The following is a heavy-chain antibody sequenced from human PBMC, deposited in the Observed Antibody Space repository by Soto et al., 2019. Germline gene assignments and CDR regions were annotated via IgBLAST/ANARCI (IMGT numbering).Heavy chain of an antibody. CDR1: SSVGCR. V-gene: IGHV4-30-2*01. J-gene: IGHJ6*01. Sequence: SSVGCRRSCIRQPPGKGLEWIGYIYHSGSTYYNPSLKSRVTISVDRSKNQFSLKLSSVTAADTAVYYCARCITMVRGATAHLVYSYGMDVWGQALPVNVSS. CDR3: ARCITMVRGATAHLVYSYGMDV. CDR2: IYHSGST. D-gene: IGHD3-10*01.